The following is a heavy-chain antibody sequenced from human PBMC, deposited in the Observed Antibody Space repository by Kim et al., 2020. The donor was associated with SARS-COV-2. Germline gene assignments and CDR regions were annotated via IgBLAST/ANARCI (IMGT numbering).Heavy chain of an antibody. CDR2: ISTYTGDT. Sequence: ASVKVSCKASGYRFSSYGINWVRQAPGQGLEWMGWISTYTGDTNYAQKFRGRVSMTTETSTSTAYMELRSLRSDDTAVYYCARDIVSTGVFDYWGQGTRVTVSS. CDR1: GYRFSSYG. CDR3: ARDIVSTGVFDY. D-gene: IGHD5-12*01. V-gene: IGHV1-18*01. J-gene: IGHJ4*02.